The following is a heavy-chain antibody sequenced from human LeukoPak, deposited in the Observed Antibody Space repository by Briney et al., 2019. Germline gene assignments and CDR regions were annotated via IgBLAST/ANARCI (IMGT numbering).Heavy chain of an antibody. CDR2: IYYSGST. CDR1: GGSISSSSYY. J-gene: IGHJ4*02. Sequence: PSETLSLTCTVSGGSISSSSYYWGWIRQPPGKGLEWIGSIYYSGSTYYNPSLKSRVTISVGTSKNQFSLKLSSVTAADTAVYYCARDSRGDYYGSGSYDYWGQGTLVTVSS. CDR3: ARDSRGDYYGSGSYDY. D-gene: IGHD3-10*01. V-gene: IGHV4-39*07.